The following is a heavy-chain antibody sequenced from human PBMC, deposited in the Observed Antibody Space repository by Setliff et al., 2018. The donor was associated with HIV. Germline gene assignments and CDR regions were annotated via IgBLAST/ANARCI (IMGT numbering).Heavy chain of an antibody. D-gene: IGHD3-10*01. CDR3: ARDRHSSGLGSYGP. J-gene: IGHJ5*02. CDR1: GGSLGVYR. Sequence: PSETLSLTCTISGGSLGVYRWSWIRQSAGRGLEWIGRIDSSGTTDYKPSLKGRVAISVDTSRNQFSLRVTSVTAADTAVYFCARDRHSSGLGSYGPWGPGILVTV. CDR2: IDSSGTT. V-gene: IGHV4-4*07.